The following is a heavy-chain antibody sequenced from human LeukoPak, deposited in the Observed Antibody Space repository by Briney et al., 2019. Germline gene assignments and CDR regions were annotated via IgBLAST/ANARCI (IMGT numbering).Heavy chain of an antibody. D-gene: IGHD3-3*01. V-gene: IGHV4-4*09. CDR1: GGSISSYY. Sequence: PSETLSLTCTVSGGSISSYYWSWIRQPPGKGLEWIGYFYTSGSTNYNPSLKSRVTISVDTSKNQFSLKLSSVTAADTAVYYCARHGINDFWSGYINWFDPWGQGTLVTVSS. J-gene: IGHJ5*02. CDR2: FYTSGST. CDR3: ARHGINDFWSGYINWFDP.